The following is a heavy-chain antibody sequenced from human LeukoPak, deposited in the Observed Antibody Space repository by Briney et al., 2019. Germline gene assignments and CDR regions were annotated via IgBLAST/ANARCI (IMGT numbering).Heavy chain of an antibody. J-gene: IGHJ2*01. CDR3: AKMQGYFDL. CDR1: GFTFTSQG. V-gene: IGHV3-23*01. CDR2: IIGSADKT. Sequence: PGGSLRLSCAASGFTFTSQGMAWVRQAPGKGLEWVSAIIGSADKTFYADSVKGRFTISRDNSKNTLYLQMNSLTAEDTAVYYCAKMQGYFDLWGRGTLVTVSS.